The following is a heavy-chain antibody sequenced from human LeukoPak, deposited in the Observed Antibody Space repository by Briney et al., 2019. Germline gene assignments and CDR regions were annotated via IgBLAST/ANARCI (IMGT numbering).Heavy chain of an antibody. V-gene: IGHV3-23*01. D-gene: IGHD6-13*01. CDR3: AKDLWEAAAGSDY. J-gene: IGHJ4*02. CDR2: LSGSGGST. Sequence: GGSLRLSCGASGFIFSNYAMSWVRQAPGKGLEWVSGLSGSGGSTYYADSVKGRLTISRDNSKNTLYLQMNSLRAEDTAVYYCAKDLWEAAAGSDYWGQGTLVTVSS. CDR1: GFIFSNYA.